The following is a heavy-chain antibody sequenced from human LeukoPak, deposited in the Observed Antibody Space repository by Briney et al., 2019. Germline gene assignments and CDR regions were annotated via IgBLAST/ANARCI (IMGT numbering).Heavy chain of an antibody. D-gene: IGHD5-24*01. CDR3: ARDPVEMVTIGDFEY. CDR1: GFTFSSYC. V-gene: IGHV3-7*01. J-gene: IGHJ4*02. Sequence: GGSLRLSCAASGFTFSSYCMSWVRQAPGKGLEWVANIKKSRSAKYYVDSVKGRFTISRDNAKNSLYLQMNSLRAEDTAVYYCARDPVEMVTIGDFEYWGQGTLVTVSS. CDR2: IKKSRSAK.